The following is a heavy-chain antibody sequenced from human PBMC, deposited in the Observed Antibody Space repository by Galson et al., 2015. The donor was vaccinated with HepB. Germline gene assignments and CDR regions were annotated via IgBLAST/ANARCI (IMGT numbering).Heavy chain of an antibody. Sequence: SLRLSCAASTFIFSTYSMNWVRQAPGKGLEWISYISSSSTTIYYAHSVKGRFTISRDNAKNSLYLHMNSLRDEDTAVYYCVFLRGNDLKPLDSWGLGTLVTVSS. CDR3: VFLRGNDLKPLDS. D-gene: IGHD4-23*01. J-gene: IGHJ4*02. V-gene: IGHV3-48*02. CDR1: TFIFSTYS. CDR2: ISSSSTTI.